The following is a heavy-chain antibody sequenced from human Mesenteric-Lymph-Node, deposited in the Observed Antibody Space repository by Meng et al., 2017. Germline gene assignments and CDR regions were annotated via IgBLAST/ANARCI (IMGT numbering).Heavy chain of an antibody. V-gene: IGHV3-15*01. CDR2: IKSKTDGGTT. J-gene: IGHJ4*02. Sequence: GESLKISCAASGFTFSNYAMSWVRQAPGKGLEWVGRIKSKTDGGTTDYAAPVKGRFTISRDDSKNTLYLQMNSLKTEDTAVYYCTTGYCSGGSCYSSGLRWGQGTLVTVSS. CDR3: TTGYCSGGSCYSSGLR. CDR1: GFTFSNYA. D-gene: IGHD2-15*01.